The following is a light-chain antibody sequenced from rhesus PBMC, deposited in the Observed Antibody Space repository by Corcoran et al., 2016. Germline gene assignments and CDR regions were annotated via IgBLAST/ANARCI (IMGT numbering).Light chain of an antibody. CDR2: GAS. CDR3: QQYNNWNS. CDR1: QSVSSY. V-gene: IGKV3S9*01. Sequence: EIVMTQSPATLSLSPGERATLSCRASQSVSSYVAWYQQKPEQAPRLLIYGASSRATGIPDRFSVSGSGTDFTLILSSLEPEDVGVYSCQQYNNWNSFGQGTKVEIK. J-gene: IGKJ2*01.